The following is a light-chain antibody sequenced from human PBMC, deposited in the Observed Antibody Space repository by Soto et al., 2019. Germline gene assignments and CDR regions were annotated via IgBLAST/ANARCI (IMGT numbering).Light chain of an antibody. J-gene: IGKJ1*01. CDR3: QQYNNWPRT. CDR2: GAS. CDR1: QSVTID. V-gene: IGKV3-15*01. Sequence: EIVMTQSPATLSVSPGERATLSCRASQSVTIDLAWYQHKPGQAPRLLIYGASTRATGIPARFSGSGSGTEFTLTISSLQSEDFAVYYCQQYNNWPRTFGQGTNVQIK.